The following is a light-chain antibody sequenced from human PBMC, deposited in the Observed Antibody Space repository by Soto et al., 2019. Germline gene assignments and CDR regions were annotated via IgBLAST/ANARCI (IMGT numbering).Light chain of an antibody. J-gene: IGLJ2*01. CDR2: SNN. CDR1: SSNIGRNP. CDR3: AAWDDSLNGHVV. Sequence: QSALTQPPSASGTPGQRVTISCSGSSSNIGRNPVNWYQQFPGTAPKLLIYSNNQRPSGVPDRFSGSKSGTSASLAISGLQSEDEADYYCAAWDDSLNGHVVFGRGTKLTVL. V-gene: IGLV1-44*01.